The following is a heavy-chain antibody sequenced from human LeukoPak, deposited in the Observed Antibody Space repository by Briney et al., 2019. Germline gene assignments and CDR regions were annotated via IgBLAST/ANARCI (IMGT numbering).Heavy chain of an antibody. V-gene: IGHV3-13*01. CDR2: IGTAGDT. Sequence: PGGSLRLSCAASGFTFSSYDMHWVRQATGKGLEWVSAIGTAGDTYYPGSVKGRFTISRENAKNSLYLQMNSLRAEDTAVYYCARASGSYYSAPLDYWGQGTLVTVSS. CDR3: ARASGSYYSAPLDY. J-gene: IGHJ4*02. D-gene: IGHD1-26*01. CDR1: GFTFSSYD.